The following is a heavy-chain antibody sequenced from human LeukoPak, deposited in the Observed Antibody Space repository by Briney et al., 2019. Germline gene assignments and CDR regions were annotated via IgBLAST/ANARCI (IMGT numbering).Heavy chain of an antibody. Sequence: GGSLRLSCAASGFTFSSYAMSWVRQAPGKGLEWVSAISGSGGSTYYADSVKGRFTISRDNSKNTLYQQMNSLRAEDTAVYYCAKFLPTHIVVANYYFDYWGQGTLVTVSS. CDR3: AKFLPTHIVVANYYFDY. D-gene: IGHD2-21*01. V-gene: IGHV3-23*01. J-gene: IGHJ4*02. CDR2: ISGSGGST. CDR1: GFTFSSYA.